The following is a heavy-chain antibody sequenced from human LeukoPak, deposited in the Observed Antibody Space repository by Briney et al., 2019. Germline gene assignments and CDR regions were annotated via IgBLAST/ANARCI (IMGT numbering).Heavy chain of an antibody. V-gene: IGHV3-30-3*01. D-gene: IGHD2-21*02. J-gene: IGHJ4*02. CDR3: ARDNGGSRPHIAPTATGDY. CDR1: GFTFSGFA. CDR2: ISHDGINE. Sequence: PGRSLRLSCAASGFTFSGFAMHWVRLAPGKGLEWVAAISHDGINEHYPDSVKGRFTISRDNSKDTLYLQMNSLRAEDTAIYYCARDNGGSRPHIAPTATGDYWGQGTLVTVSS.